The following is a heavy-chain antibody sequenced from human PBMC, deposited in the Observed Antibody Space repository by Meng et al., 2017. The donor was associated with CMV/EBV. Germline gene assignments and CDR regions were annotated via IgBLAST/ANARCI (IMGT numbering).Heavy chain of an antibody. D-gene: IGHD3-3*01. J-gene: IGHJ3*02. CDR1: GFTFSDHY. CDR3: ARSQGDFWSGSDAFDI. V-gene: IGHV3-72*01. CDR2: TRNKANSYTT. Sequence: GESLKISCAASGFTFSDHYMDWVRQAPGKGLEWVGRTRNKANSYTTEYAASVKGRFTISRDDSKNSLYLQMNSLKTEDTAVYYCARSQGDFWSGSDAFDIWGQGTMVTDSS.